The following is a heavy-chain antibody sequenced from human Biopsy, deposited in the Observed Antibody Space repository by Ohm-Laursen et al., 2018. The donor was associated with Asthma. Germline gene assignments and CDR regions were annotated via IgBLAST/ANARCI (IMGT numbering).Heavy chain of an antibody. CDR1: GGTFSNFA. J-gene: IGHJ6*02. V-gene: IGHV1-69*13. D-gene: IGHD6-19*01. Sequence: VASVKVSCNAPGGTFSNFAISWVRQAPGQGLEWLGGIMTVFGTTNYAQKFQGRVTITADESTGTAYMEVTSLRSEDTAIYYCARCQVGYSSGWSLLLKKIYYSGMDVWGQGTAVTVSS. CDR3: ARCQVGYSSGWSLLLKKIYYSGMDV. CDR2: IMTVFGTT.